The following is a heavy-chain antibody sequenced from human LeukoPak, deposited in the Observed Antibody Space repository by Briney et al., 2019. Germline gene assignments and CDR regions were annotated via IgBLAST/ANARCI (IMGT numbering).Heavy chain of an antibody. CDR3: AKDPFGGVSITFDY. CDR1: GLTFSRYA. J-gene: IGHJ4*02. Sequence: GGSLRLSCAAYGLTFSRYAMSWVRQAPGKGLKWVSSISGSGGSTYYADSVKGRFTISRDNSKNTLYLQMNSLRAEDTAVYYCAKDPFGGVSITFDYWGQGSLVTVSS. D-gene: IGHD3-16*01. CDR2: ISGSGGST. V-gene: IGHV3-23*01.